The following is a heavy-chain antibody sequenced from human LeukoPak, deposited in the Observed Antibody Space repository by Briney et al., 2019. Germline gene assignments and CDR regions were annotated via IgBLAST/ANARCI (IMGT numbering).Heavy chain of an antibody. J-gene: IGHJ4*02. CDR1: GGSVSSYY. Sequence: SETLSLTCTVSGGSVSSYYWSWIRQPPGKGLEWIGYIYYSGSTNYNPSLKSRVTISVDTSKNQFSLKLSSVTAADTAVYYCARVTGYMIEDYFDYWGQGTLVTVSS. CDR2: IYYSGST. CDR3: ARVTGYMIEDYFDY. V-gene: IGHV4-59*02. D-gene: IGHD3-9*01.